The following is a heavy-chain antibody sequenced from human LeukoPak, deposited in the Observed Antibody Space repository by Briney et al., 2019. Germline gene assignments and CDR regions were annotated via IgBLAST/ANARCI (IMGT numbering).Heavy chain of an antibody. CDR3: AREGGYCSSTSCYNGLGAFDI. Sequence: SETLSLTCAVYGGSFSGYYWGWIRQPPGKGLEWIGEINHSGSTNYNPSLKSRVTISVDTSKNQFSLKLSSVTAADTAVYYCAREGGYCSSTSCYNGLGAFDIWGQGTMVTVSS. J-gene: IGHJ3*02. V-gene: IGHV4-34*01. D-gene: IGHD2-2*02. CDR1: GGSFSGYY. CDR2: INHSGST.